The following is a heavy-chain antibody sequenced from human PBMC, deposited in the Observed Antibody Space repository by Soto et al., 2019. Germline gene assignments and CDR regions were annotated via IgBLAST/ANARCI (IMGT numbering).Heavy chain of an antibody. D-gene: IGHD6-6*01. CDR3: ARDHGGSSSYYYYGMDV. CDR2: ISAYNGNT. V-gene: IGHV1-18*01. Sequence: ASVKVSCKASGYTFTSYGISWVRQAPGQGLEWMGWISAYNGNTNYAQKLQGRVTMTTDTSTSTAYIELRTLRSDHTAVYYCARDHGGSSSYYYYGMDVWGKGTTVTVSS. J-gene: IGHJ6*04. CDR1: GYTFTSYG.